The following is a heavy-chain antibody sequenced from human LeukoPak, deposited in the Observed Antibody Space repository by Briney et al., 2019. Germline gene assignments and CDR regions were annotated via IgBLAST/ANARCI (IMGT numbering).Heavy chain of an antibody. CDR3: ARSNIGSFDY. D-gene: IGHD1/OR15-1a*01. Sequence: TSQTLSLTCAISGDSVSSKSVAWNWIRQSPSRGLEWLGRTYYRSKWCNDYADSVKSRISINPDTSKNHFSLQLNSVTPEDTAVYYCARSNIGSFDYWGQGTLVTVSS. V-gene: IGHV6-1*01. CDR1: GDSVSSKSVA. CDR2: TYYRSKWCN. J-gene: IGHJ4*02.